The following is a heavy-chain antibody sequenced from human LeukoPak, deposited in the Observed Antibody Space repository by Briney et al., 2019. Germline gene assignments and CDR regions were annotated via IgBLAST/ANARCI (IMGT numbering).Heavy chain of an antibody. CDR2: INPSGGST. CDR3: ARVKYCSSTSCYMVFDY. V-gene: IGHV1-46*01. J-gene: IGHJ4*02. D-gene: IGHD2-2*02. CDR1: GYTFTSYY. Sequence: GASVKVSCKASGYTFTSYYMHWVRQAPGQGLEWMGIINPSGGSTSYAQKFQGRVTMTWDTSTSTVYMELSSLRSEDTAVYYCARVKYCSSTSCYMVFDYWGQGTLVTASS.